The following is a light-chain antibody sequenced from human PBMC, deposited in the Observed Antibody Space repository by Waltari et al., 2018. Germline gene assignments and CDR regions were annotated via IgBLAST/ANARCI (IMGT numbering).Light chain of an antibody. J-gene: IGKJ5*01. CDR1: QSVNTN. CDR3: QQRSTWPSIT. V-gene: IGKV3-11*01. Sequence: EIVLTQSPATLSLSPGECVNLYCRASQSVNTNLAWYQQKPGQAPRLLIYDASTRATGIPARFSGSGSGTDFTLTISSLEREDFAVYYCQQRSTWPSITFGQGTRLEIK. CDR2: DAS.